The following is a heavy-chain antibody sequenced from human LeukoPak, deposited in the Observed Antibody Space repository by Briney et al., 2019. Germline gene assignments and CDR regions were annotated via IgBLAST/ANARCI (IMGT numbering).Heavy chain of an antibody. CDR1: GFTFSSYG. CDR2: ISGSGGST. CDR3: AKFGLAGSGRYHDAFDI. D-gene: IGHD3-10*01. J-gene: IGHJ3*02. Sequence: GGSLRLSCAASGFTFSSYGMTWVRQAPGKGLEWVSAISGSGGSTYYADSVKGRSTISRDNSKNTLYLQMNNLRAEDTAVYYCAKFGLAGSGRYHDAFDIWGQGTMVTVSS. V-gene: IGHV3-23*01.